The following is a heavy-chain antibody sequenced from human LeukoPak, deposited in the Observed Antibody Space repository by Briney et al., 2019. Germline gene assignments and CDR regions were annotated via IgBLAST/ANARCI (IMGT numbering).Heavy chain of an antibody. D-gene: IGHD2-15*01. CDR1: GYTFTSYD. J-gene: IGHJ6*03. V-gene: IGHV1-69*13. Sequence: GASVKVSCKASGYTFTSYDINWVRQAPGQGLEWMGGIIPIFGTANYAQKFQGRATITADESTSTAYMELSSLRSEDTAVYYCARGYCSVGSCYGSRYYYYYYMDVWGKGTTVTISS. CDR3: ARGYCSVGSCYGSRYYYYYYMDV. CDR2: IIPIFGTA.